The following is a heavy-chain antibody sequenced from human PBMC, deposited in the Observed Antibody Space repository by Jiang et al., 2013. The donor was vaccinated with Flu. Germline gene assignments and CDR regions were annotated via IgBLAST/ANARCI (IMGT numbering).Heavy chain of an antibody. CDR3: ARGERYYDFWSGYYNWFDP. D-gene: IGHD3-3*01. Sequence: EVKKPGASVKVSCKASGYTFTSYDINWVRQATGQGLEWMGWMNPNSGNTGYAQKFQGRVTMTRNTSISTAYMELSSLRSEDTAVYYCARGERYYDFWSGYYNWFDPWGQGTLVTVSS. J-gene: IGHJ5*02. CDR1: GYTFTSYD. CDR2: MNPNSGNT. V-gene: IGHV1-8*01.